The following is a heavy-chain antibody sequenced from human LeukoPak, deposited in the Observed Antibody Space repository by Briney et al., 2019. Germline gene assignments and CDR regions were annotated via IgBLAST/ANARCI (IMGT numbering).Heavy chain of an antibody. V-gene: IGHV3-7*01. CDR2: IKQDGSEK. J-gene: IGHJ4*02. CDR3: ARVFRDMTTKIFDY. Sequence: GGSLILSCAASGFTFSSYWMSWVRQAPGKGLEWVANIKQDGSEKYYVDSVKGRFTISRDNAKNSLYLQMNSLRAEDTAVYYCARVFRDMTTKIFDYWGQGTLVPSPQ. CDR1: GFTFSSYW. D-gene: IGHD4-17*01.